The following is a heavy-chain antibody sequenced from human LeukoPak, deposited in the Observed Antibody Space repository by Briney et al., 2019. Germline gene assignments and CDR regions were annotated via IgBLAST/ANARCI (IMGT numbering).Heavy chain of an antibody. CDR1: GDTFTGYY. Sequence: GASVKVSCTASGDTFTGYYMYWVRQAPGQGLEWMGWINPNSGGTNYAQKFQGRVTMTRDTSISTAYMELSRLRSDDTAVYYCARDGYSSSWHFDYWGQGTLVTVSS. D-gene: IGHD6-13*01. V-gene: IGHV1-2*02. CDR3: ARDGYSSSWHFDY. J-gene: IGHJ4*02. CDR2: INPNSGGT.